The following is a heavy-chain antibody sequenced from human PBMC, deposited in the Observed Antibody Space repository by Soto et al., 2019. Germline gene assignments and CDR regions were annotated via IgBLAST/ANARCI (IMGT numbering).Heavy chain of an antibody. CDR1: VGSIISTNYY. CDR3: VRQRVSTTTPPRVYFDQ. Sequence: SETLSLTCTVSVGSIISTNYYWGWIRQPPGKGLEWIGSASYNPSLQTRVTISVDASKNQFSLKLSSVTAADTAMYYCVRQRVSTTTPPRVYFDQWGQGALVTVSS. D-gene: IGHD3-22*01. V-gene: IGHV4-39*01. J-gene: IGHJ4*02. CDR2: A.